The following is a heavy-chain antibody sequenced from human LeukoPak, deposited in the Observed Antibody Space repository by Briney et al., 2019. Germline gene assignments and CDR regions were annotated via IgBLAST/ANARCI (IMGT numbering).Heavy chain of an antibody. CDR3: AHRRGGSIWDGGFLDF. J-gene: IGHJ4*02. V-gene: IGHV2-5*02. CDR2: IYWDNDK. Sequence: SGPPLVEPTQTLTLTCTFSVLSLSASGVGVGWIRQPPGKALECLAVIYWDNDKRYSPSLRSRLTISKDTSKNQVVLTVTNMDPVDTGTYYCAHRRGGSIWDGGFLDFWGQGALVTVSS. CDR1: VLSLSASGVG. D-gene: IGHD3-10*01.